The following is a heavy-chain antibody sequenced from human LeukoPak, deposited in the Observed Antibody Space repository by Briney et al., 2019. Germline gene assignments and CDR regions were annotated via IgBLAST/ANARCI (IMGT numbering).Heavy chain of an antibody. V-gene: IGHV3-21*01. Sequence: GGSLRLSCAASGFTFSNYNMNWVRQTPGKGLEWVSSITRDSIYTFYADSVKGRFTISRDNSKNTLYLQMDSLRPQDTAIYYCAKDLLRDRWFGESWGQGTLVTVSS. J-gene: IGHJ5*02. CDR3: AKDLLRDRWFGES. D-gene: IGHD3-10*01. CDR2: ITRDSIYT. CDR1: GFTFSNYN.